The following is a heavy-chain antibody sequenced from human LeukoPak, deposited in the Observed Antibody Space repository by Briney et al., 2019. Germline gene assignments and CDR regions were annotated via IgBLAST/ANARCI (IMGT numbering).Heavy chain of an antibody. CDR1: GYTFTSYG. D-gene: IGHD4-17*01. Sequence: ASVKVSCKASGYTFTSYGISWVRQAPGQGLEWMGWISAYNGNTNYAQKLQGRVTMTTDTSTSTAYMEQRSLRSDDTAVYYCARVNPNDYGDYMGDYWGQGTLVTVSS. J-gene: IGHJ4*02. V-gene: IGHV1-18*01. CDR2: ISAYNGNT. CDR3: ARVNPNDYGDYMGDY.